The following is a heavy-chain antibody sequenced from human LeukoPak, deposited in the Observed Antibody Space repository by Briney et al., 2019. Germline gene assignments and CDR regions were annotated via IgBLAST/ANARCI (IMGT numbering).Heavy chain of an antibody. CDR3: ARFGDIVVVPAAGGENWFDP. J-gene: IGHJ5*02. CDR2: ISAYNGNT. D-gene: IGHD2-2*01. V-gene: IGHV1-18*01. Sequence: ASVKVSCKASGYTFTSYGISWVRQAPGQGLEWMGWISAYNGNTNYAQKLQVRVTMTTDTSTSTAYMELRSLRSDDTAVYYCARFGDIVVVPAAGGENWFDPWGQGTLVTVSS. CDR1: GYTFTSYG.